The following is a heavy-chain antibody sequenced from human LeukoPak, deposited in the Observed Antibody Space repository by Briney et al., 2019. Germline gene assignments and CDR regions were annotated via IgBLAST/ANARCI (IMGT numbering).Heavy chain of an antibody. D-gene: IGHD6-19*01. CDR2: ISSNGGST. V-gene: IGHV3-64*01. Sequence: GGSLRLSCAASGFTFNTYGMHWVRQAPGKGLEYVSAISSNGGSTCYANSVKGRFTISRDNSKNTLYLQMGSLRAEDMAVYYCARDFTSSGWSFPFDYWGQGTLVTVSS. J-gene: IGHJ4*02. CDR3: ARDFTSSGWSFPFDY. CDR1: GFTFNTYG.